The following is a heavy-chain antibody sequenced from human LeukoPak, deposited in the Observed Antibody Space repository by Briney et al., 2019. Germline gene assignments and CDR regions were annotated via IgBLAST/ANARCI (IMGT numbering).Heavy chain of an antibody. V-gene: IGHV4-38-2*02. CDR3: ARGGYDILSGYLCNY. Sequence: SETLSLTCTVSDYSISSGHYWGWIRQPPGKGLEWIGSIYHSGSTYYNPSLKSRVTISVATSKNQFSLKLSSVTAADTAVYYCARGGYDILSGYLCNYWGQGTLVTVSS. CDR2: IYHSGST. D-gene: IGHD3-9*01. CDR1: DYSISSGHY. J-gene: IGHJ4*02.